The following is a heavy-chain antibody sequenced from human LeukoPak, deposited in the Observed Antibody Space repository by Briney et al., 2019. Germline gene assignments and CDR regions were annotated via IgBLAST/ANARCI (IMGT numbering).Heavy chain of an antibody. V-gene: IGHV4-39*01. D-gene: IGHD3-3*01. Sequence: WVRQPPGKGLEWIGSISYTGSTFCDPSLKSRVTISVDTSKNQFSLKLTSVTAADTAVYYCARQDFGVVPGWFDPWGQGTLVTVSS. CDR2: ISYTGST. CDR3: ARQDFGVVPGWFDP. J-gene: IGHJ5*02.